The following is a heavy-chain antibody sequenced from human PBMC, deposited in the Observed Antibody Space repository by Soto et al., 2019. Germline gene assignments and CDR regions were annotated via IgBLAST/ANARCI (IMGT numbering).Heavy chain of an antibody. CDR2: IIPILGIA. D-gene: IGHD6-19*01. V-gene: IGHV1-69*04. J-gene: IGHJ1*01. CDR3: ARDPGYSSDIEYFQH. Sequence: ASVKVSFKASGGTFSSYTISWVRQAPGQGLEWMGRIIPILGIANYAQKFQGRVTITADKSTSTAYMELSSLRSEDTAVYYCARDPGYSSDIEYFQHWGQGTLVTVSS. CDR1: GGTFSSYT.